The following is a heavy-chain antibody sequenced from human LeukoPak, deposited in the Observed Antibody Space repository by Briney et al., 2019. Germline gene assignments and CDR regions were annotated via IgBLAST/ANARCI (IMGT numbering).Heavy chain of an antibody. CDR3: AREAGAVVPARRFDP. J-gene: IGHJ5*02. D-gene: IGHD2-2*01. CDR1: GFTFSSYS. CDR2: ISSSSSYI. Sequence: TGGSLRLSCAASGFTFSSYSMNWVRQAPGKGLEWVSSISSSSSYIYYADSVKGRFTISRDNAKNSLYLQMNSLRAEDTAVCYCAREAGAVVPARRFDPWGQGTLVTVSS. V-gene: IGHV3-21*01.